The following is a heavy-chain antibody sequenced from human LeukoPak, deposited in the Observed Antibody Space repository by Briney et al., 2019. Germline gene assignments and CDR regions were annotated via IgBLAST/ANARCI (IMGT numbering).Heavy chain of an antibody. D-gene: IGHD4-17*01. J-gene: IGHJ2*01. CDR2: IYTSGST. CDR3: ARHRLLYGDYEYWYFDL. CDR1: GDSISSGSYY. V-gene: IGHV4-61*02. Sequence: SETLSLTCTVSGDSISSGSYYWSWIRQPAGKGLEWIGRIYTSGSTNYNPSLKSRVTISADTSKNQFSLKLGSVTAADTAVYYCARHRLLYGDYEYWYFDLWGRGTLVTVSS.